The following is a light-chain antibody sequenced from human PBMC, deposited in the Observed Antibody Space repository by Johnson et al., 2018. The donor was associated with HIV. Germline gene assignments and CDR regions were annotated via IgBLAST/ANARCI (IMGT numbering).Light chain of an antibody. CDR3: GTWDSMGDV. J-gene: IGLJ1*01. CDR2: ENN. Sequence: QSVLTQPPSVSAAPGQKVIISCSGSSSNIGNNYVSWYQQLPGTAPKLLIYENNKRPSGIPDRFSGSKSGTSATLGITGLQTGDEADYSFGTWDSMGDVFGTGTKVTVL. V-gene: IGLV1-51*02. CDR1: SSNIGNNY.